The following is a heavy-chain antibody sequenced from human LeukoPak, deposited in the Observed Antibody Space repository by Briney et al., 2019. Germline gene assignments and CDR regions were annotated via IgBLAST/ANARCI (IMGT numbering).Heavy chain of an antibody. J-gene: IGHJ4*02. CDR1: GFMFSTYG. V-gene: IGHV3-30*02. CDR2: IRDDGSNK. CDR3: AKDLVYYYDSSGYSHY. Sequence: GGSLRLSCAASGFMFSTYGMHWVRQAPGKGLKWVAFIRDDGSNKYYADSVKGRFTISRDNSKNTLYLQMNSLRAEDTAVYHCAKDLVYYYDSSGYSHYWGQGTLVTVSS. D-gene: IGHD3-22*01.